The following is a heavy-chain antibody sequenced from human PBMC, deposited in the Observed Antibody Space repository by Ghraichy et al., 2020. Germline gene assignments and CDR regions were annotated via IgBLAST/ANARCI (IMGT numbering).Heavy chain of an antibody. Sequence: SQTLSLTCTVSGGSINSHYWSWIRQPPGKGLEWIGYFYSSGSTNYNPSLKSRVTISVDQSKNQFSLKLSSVTAADTAVYYCARRVVVVPVASNWYFDLWGRGTLVTVSS. CDR3: ARRVVVVPVASNWYFDL. J-gene: IGHJ2*01. V-gene: IGHV4-4*09. CDR2: FYSSGST. D-gene: IGHD2-2*01. CDR1: GGSINSHY.